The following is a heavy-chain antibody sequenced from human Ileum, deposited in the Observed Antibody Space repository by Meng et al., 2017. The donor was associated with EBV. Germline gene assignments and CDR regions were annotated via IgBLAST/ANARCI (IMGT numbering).Heavy chain of an antibody. CDR1: GGSISSSNW. J-gene: IGHJ4*02. CDR2: IYHSGST. V-gene: IGHV4-4*02. CDR3: ARVGQWLPIDY. Sequence: QVRCQDSGHGLGKPSRTRSLTCAASGGSISSSNWWSWVRQPSGKGLEWIGEIYHSGSTNYNPSLKSRVTISVDKSKNQFSLNLSSVTAADTAVYYCARVGQWLPIDYWGQGTLVTVSS. D-gene: IGHD6-19*01.